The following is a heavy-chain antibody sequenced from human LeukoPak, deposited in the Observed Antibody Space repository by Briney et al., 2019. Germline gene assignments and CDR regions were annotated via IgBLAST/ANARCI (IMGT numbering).Heavy chain of an antibody. CDR3: ARDNRGYGSGSYYYYGMDV. CDR2: IGTSDSTI. J-gene: IGHJ6*04. Sequence: GGSLRLSCAASGFTFSSYEMNWVRQAPGKRLEWVSHIGTSDSTIDYVDSVKGRFTISRDNAKNSLYLQMNSLRAEDTAVYYCARDNRGYGSGSYYYYGMDVWGKGTTVTVSS. V-gene: IGHV3-48*03. D-gene: IGHD3-10*01. CDR1: GFTFSSYE.